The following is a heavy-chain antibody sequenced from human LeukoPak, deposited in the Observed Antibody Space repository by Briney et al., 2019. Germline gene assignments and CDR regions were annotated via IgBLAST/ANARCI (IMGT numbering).Heavy chain of an antibody. CDR2: ISTYNGNT. J-gene: IGHJ6*02. V-gene: IGHV1-18*01. D-gene: IGHD2/OR15-2a*01. CDR3: ARDRDGSPGFYAPMDV. CDR1: GYTFTSYG. Sequence: ASVKVSCKASGYTFTSYGISWVRQAPGQGLEWMGWISTYNGNTNYAQKLQGRVTMTTDTSTSTAYMELRSLRSDDTAVYYCARDRDGSPGFYAPMDVWGQGTTVTVSS.